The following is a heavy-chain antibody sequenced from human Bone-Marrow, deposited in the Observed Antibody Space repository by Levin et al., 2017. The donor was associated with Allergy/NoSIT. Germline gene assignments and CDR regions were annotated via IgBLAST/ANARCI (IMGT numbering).Heavy chain of an antibody. CDR1: GASVSSGSYY. CDR3: ARDFDYYYYMDV. Sequence: SETLSLTCTVSGASVSSGSYYWSWIRQPPGKGLEWIANINYSGSTNYNPSLKSRVTISADTSKNHLSLELRSVTAADTAVYYCARDFDYYYYMDVWGKGTTVTVS. CDR2: INYSGST. J-gene: IGHJ6*03. V-gene: IGHV4-61*03.